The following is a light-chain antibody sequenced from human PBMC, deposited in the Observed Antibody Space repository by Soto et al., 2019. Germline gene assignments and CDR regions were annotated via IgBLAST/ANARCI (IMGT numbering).Light chain of an antibody. J-gene: IGLJ3*02. CDR2: GNS. V-gene: IGLV1-40*01. CDR3: PSYDSSLRGSGV. CDR1: NSNFGAGYD. Sequence: QSVLTQPPSVSGAPGQRVTISCTGSNSNFGAGYDVNWYQQLPGTAPKLLIFGNSNRPSGVTDRFSGSKSGTSASLAITGLPAEDEATYYCPSYDSSLRGSGVFGGGTKVTVL.